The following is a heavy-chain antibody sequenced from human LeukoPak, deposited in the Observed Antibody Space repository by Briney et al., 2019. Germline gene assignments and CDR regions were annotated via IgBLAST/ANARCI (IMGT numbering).Heavy chain of an antibody. CDR1: GFSFSSFS. CDR2: ISGGSSFT. CDR3: AKDATAVPGTVYMDV. J-gene: IGHJ6*03. Sequence: PGGSLRLSCAASGFSFSSFSMNWVRQAPGKGLEWVSYISGGSSFTYYVDSVKGRFTISRDNAKNSVYLQMTSLRAEDTALYYCAKDATAVPGTVYMDVWGKGTTVTISS. D-gene: IGHD2-2*01. V-gene: IGHV3-21*01.